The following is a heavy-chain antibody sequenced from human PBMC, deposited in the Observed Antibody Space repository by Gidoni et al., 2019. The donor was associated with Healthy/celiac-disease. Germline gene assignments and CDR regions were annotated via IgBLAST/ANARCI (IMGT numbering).Heavy chain of an antibody. Sequence: QVQLQESGPGLVKPSETLSLTCAVSGYSISRGYYWGWIRQPPGKGLEWIGSIYHSGSTYYNPSLKSRVTISVDTSKNQFSLKLSSVTAADTAVYYCAGDRGIRYCSGGSCYSGSWYFDLWGRGTLVTVSS. J-gene: IGHJ2*01. CDR3: AGDRGIRYCSGGSCYSGSWYFDL. CDR1: GYSISRGYY. D-gene: IGHD2-15*01. CDR2: IYHSGST. V-gene: IGHV4-38-2*02.